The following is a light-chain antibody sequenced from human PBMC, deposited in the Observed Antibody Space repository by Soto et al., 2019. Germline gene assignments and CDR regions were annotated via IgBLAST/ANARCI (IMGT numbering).Light chain of an antibody. V-gene: IGKV3-20*01. CDR1: QSINSGY. Sequence: EIVLTQSPGTLSLSPGKRATVSCRASQSINSGYLAWYQQRPGQAPRLLIYGASNRAAGIPDRFSGSGSGTDFTLTISRLEPEDFAMYYCQQYGSSMYTSGQGTNLEIK. J-gene: IGKJ2*01. CDR3: QQYGSSMYT. CDR2: GAS.